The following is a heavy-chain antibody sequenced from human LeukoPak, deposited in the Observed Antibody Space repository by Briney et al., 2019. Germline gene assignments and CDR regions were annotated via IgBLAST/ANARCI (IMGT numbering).Heavy chain of an antibody. Sequence: GGSLRLSCAASGFSFISYGMHWVRQAPGKGLEWVGVISDDGRSKNYADSVKGRFTISRDNSRDTLYLQMNSLRAEDTAVYYCAKRPSDYGDYVSYFDYWGQGTLVTVSS. CDR3: AKRPSDYGDYVSYFDY. D-gene: IGHD4-17*01. V-gene: IGHV3-30*18. J-gene: IGHJ4*02. CDR1: GFSFISYG. CDR2: ISDDGRSK.